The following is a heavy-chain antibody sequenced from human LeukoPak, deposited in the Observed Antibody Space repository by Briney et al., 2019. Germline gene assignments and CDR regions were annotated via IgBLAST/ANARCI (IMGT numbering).Heavy chain of an antibody. D-gene: IGHD3-9*01. CDR2: ISWNGGST. J-gene: IGHJ4*02. V-gene: IGHV3-43*01. CDR3: AKSNTGRLRYFDWLPCD. Sequence: GGSLRLSCAASGFTFDDYTMHWVRQAPGKGLEWVSLISWNGGSTYYADSVKGRFTISRDNSKNSLYLQMNSLRTEDTALYYCAKSNTGRLRYFDWLPCDWGQGTLVTVSS. CDR1: GFTFDDYT.